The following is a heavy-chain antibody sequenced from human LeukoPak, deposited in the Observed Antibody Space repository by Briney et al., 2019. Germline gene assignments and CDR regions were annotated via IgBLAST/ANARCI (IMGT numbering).Heavy chain of an antibody. CDR1: GFTFSSYS. V-gene: IGHV3-21*04. CDR2: ISSSSSYI. Sequence: GGSLRLSCAASGFTFSSYSMNWVRQAPGKGLEWVSSISSSSSYIYYADSVKGRFTISRDNAKNSLYLQMNSLRAEDTAVYYCAKGPDNPHIAAAGYWGQGTLVTVSS. D-gene: IGHD6-13*01. J-gene: IGHJ4*02. CDR3: AKGPDNPHIAAAGY.